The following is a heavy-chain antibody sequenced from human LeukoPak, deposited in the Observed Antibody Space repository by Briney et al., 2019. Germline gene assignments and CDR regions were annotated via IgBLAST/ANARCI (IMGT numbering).Heavy chain of an antibody. J-gene: IGHJ4*02. V-gene: IGHV1-8*01. CDR1: GYTFTGYD. CDR3: TRGSLSGSSRDY. CDR2: MNPSTGDT. D-gene: IGHD1-26*01. Sequence: ASVRVSCKASGYTFTGYDINWVRQAIGQGLEWMGWMNPSTGDTGYAQKFQGRVTVTRNTSVDTAFMELSGLGSEDTAVYYCTRGSLSGSSRDYWGQGTPVTVSS.